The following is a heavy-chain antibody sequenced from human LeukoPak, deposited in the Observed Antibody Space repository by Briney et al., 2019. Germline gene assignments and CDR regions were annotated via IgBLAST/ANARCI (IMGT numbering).Heavy chain of an antibody. J-gene: IGHJ5*02. V-gene: IGHV1-18*01. CDR3: ARAPSDDFWSGYYISFEYNWFVP. CDR2: ISAYNGNT. Sequence: ASVKVSCKASGYTFTSYGISWVRQAPGQGLEWMGWISAYNGNTNYAQKLQGRVTMTTDTSTSTAYMELRSLRSDDTAVYYCARAPSDDFWSGYYISFEYNWFVPWGQGTLVTVSS. D-gene: IGHD3-3*01. CDR1: GYTFTSYG.